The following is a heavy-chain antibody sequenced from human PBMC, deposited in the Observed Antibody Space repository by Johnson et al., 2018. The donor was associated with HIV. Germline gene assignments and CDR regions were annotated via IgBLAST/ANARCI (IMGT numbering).Heavy chain of an antibody. Sequence: MLLVESGGGAVRPGGSLRLSCAASGFTFDDYGMSWVRQAPGKGLEWVSLIHSGGTTFYTDSVKGRFTISRDNAENSLYLQMNSLRAEDTALYYCAKDMKGVISSDAFDIWGQGTMVTVSS. D-gene: IGHD3-10*01. J-gene: IGHJ3*02. CDR1: GFTFDDYG. CDR3: AKDMKGVISSDAFDI. CDR2: IHSGGTT. V-gene: IGHV3-20*04.